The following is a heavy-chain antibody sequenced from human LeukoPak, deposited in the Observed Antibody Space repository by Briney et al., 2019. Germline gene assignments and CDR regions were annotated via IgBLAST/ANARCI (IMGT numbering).Heavy chain of an antibody. CDR2: ISAYNGST. CDR3: ARGVPYGVTNQYYFDY. V-gene: IGHV1-18*01. J-gene: IGHJ4*02. D-gene: IGHD4-17*01. Sequence: ASVKVSCKASGYTFTSYGISWVRQAPGQGLEWMGWISAYNGSTNYAQKLQGRVTMTTDTSTSTAYMELRSLRSDDTAVYYCARGVPYGVTNQYYFDYWGQGTLVTVSS. CDR1: GYTFTSYG.